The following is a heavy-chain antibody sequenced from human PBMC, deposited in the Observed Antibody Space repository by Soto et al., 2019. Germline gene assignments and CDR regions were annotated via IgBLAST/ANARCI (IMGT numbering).Heavy chain of an antibody. CDR2: MYYSGST. D-gene: IGHD5-12*01. CDR1: GASISNTDYS. Sequence: ETLSLTCTVSGASISNTDYSWGWIRQPPGKGLEWIGTMYYSGSTYYDPSLKSRVTISVDTSRKEVSLKLTSVTAADTAVYYCARHSTPWQNNWLHPWGQGTLVTVSS. J-gene: IGHJ5*02. V-gene: IGHV4-39*01. CDR3: ARHSTPWQNNWLHP.